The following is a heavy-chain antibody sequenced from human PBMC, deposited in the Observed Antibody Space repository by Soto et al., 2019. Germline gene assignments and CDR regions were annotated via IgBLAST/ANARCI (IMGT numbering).Heavy chain of an antibody. CDR2: INSDGSST. V-gene: IGHV3-74*01. J-gene: IGHJ2*01. Sequence: EVQLVESGGGLVQPGGSLRLSCAASGFTFSSYWMHWFRQAPGKGLVWVSRINSDGSSTSYADSVKGRFTISRDNAKTPLYLQMNSLRAEDTAVYYCARGGSLHWYFDLWGRGTLVTVSS. CDR3: ARGGSLHWYFDL. CDR1: GFTFSSYW. D-gene: IGHD1-26*01.